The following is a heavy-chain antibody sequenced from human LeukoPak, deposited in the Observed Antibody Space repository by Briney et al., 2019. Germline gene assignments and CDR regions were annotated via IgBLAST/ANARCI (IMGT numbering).Heavy chain of an antibody. V-gene: IGHV1-18*04. CDR1: GYTFTGYY. CDR3: ASSQEGSDWFDP. D-gene: IGHD3-10*01. CDR2: ISAYNGNT. Sequence: ASVKVSCKASGYTFTGYYMHWVRQAPGQGLEWMGWISAYNGNTNYAQKLQGRVTMTTDTSTSTAYMELRSLRSEDTAVYYCASSQEGSDWFDPWGQGTLVTVSS. J-gene: IGHJ5*02.